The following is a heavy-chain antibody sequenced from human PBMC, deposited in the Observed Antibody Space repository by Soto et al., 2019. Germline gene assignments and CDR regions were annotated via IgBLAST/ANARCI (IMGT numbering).Heavy chain of an antibody. CDR2: IYYSGST. D-gene: IGHD6-13*01. J-gene: IGHJ5*02. CDR1: GGSISSYY. V-gene: IGHV4-59*01. CDR3: ARWATIAAAGMGFDP. Sequence: SETLSLTCTVSGGSISSYYWSWIRQPPGKGLEWIGYIYYSGSTNYNPSLKSRVTISVDTSKNQFSLKLSSVTAADTAVYYCARWATIAAAGMGFDPWGQGTLVTVSS.